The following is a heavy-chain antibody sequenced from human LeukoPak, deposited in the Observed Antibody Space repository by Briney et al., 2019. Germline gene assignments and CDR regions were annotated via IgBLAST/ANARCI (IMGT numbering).Heavy chain of an antibody. Sequence: SETLSLTCTVSGGSVSSYHWSWVRLPPGKGLEWIGQIYTFGITNYKPSLKSRVTTSIDTSKNQVSLNLKSVTAADTAVYYCARGSPDYFDYWGQGTLVTVSS. CDR1: GGSVSSYH. J-gene: IGHJ4*02. V-gene: IGHV4-4*09. CDR3: ARGSPDYFDY. D-gene: IGHD1-26*01. CDR2: IYTFGIT.